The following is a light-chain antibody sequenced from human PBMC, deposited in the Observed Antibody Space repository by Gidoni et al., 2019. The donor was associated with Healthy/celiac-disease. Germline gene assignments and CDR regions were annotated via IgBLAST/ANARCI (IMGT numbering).Light chain of an antibody. CDR2: DVS. V-gene: IGLV2-11*01. J-gene: IGLJ1*01. Sequence: QSALTQPRSVYGSPGQSVTISCTGPSSDVGGYNYVSWYQQHPGKTPKLMIYDVSNRPYGVPDRFSVSKSGNTASLTISGLQAEDEADYYCCSYAGSYTFYVFGTGTKVTVL. CDR1: SSDVGGYNY. CDR3: CSYAGSYTFYV.